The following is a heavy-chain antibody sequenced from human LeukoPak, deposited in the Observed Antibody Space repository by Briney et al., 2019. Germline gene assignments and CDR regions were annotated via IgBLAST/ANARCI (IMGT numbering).Heavy chain of an antibody. Sequence: PSETLSLTCTVSGGSISSYYWSWIRQPPGKGLEWIGYIYYSGSTNYNPSLKSRVTISVDTSKNQFSLKLSSVTAADTAVYYCAKYYDYVWGSYRLGYFDYWGQGTLVTVSS. J-gene: IGHJ4*02. CDR2: IYYSGST. V-gene: IGHV4-59*08. D-gene: IGHD3-16*02. CDR1: GGSISSYY. CDR3: AKYYDYVWGSYRLGYFDY.